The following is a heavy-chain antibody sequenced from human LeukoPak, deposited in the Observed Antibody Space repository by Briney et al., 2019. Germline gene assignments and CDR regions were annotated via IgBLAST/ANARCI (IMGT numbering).Heavy chain of an antibody. J-gene: IGHJ4*02. D-gene: IGHD3-22*01. Sequence: GASLRLSCAASGFTFSSYEMKWVRQAPGKGVGWVSYISSSSSTIYYADSVKGRFTISRDNPRNSLYLQMNSLRADDTAVYYCPRTTSGYDSSGYYSGYWGQGTLVSVSS. CDR3: PRTTSGYDSSGYYSGY. CDR2: ISSSSSTI. V-gene: IGHV3-48*01. CDR1: GFTFSSYE.